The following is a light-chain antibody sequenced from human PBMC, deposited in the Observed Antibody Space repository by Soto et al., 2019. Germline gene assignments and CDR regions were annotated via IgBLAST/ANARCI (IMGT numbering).Light chain of an antibody. CDR1: QGISSW. J-gene: IGKJ4*01. Sequence: DIQMTQSPSSVSAYVGDRVTITCRARQGISSWLAWYQQKPGKAPNLLIYGESSLQSGVPSRFSGSGSGTDVTLTISSLQPEDSATYYCHQANSSPLTFGGGTTVEIK. V-gene: IGKV1D-12*01. CDR3: HQANSSPLT. CDR2: GES.